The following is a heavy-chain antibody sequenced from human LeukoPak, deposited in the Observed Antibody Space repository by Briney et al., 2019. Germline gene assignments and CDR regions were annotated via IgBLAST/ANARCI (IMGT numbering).Heavy chain of an antibody. CDR3: ARDPGRSYYYYYMDV. J-gene: IGHJ6*03. CDR1: GFTFSSYD. V-gene: IGHV3-21*01. CDR2: ISSTGTYI. Sequence: PGGSLRLSCAVSGFTFSSYDMDWVRQAPGEGLEWVSCISSTGTYIYYADSVMGRFTVSRDNAKNSLYLQMNSLRAEDTAVYYCARDPGRSYYYYYMDVWGKGTTVTVSS.